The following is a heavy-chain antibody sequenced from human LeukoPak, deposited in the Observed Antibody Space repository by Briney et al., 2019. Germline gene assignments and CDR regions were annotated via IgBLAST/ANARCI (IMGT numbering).Heavy chain of an antibody. CDR1: GFTFSRYS. V-gene: IGHV3-21*01. CDR3: ARDTSSRGYSLDY. Sequence: GGSLRLSCAASGFTFSRYSMNWVRQAPGKGLEWVSSITTSSSYMYCADSVKGRFTISRDNAKNSLYLQMNRLRAEDTAVYYCARDTSSRGYSLDYWGQGTLVTVAS. CDR2: ITTSSSYM. J-gene: IGHJ4*02. D-gene: IGHD3-16*02.